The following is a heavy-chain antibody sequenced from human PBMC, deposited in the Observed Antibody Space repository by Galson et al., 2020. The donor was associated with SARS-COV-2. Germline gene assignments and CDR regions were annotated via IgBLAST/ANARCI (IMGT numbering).Heavy chain of an antibody. J-gene: IGHJ4*02. CDR2: IYHSGTT. CDR3: TTYSLMVISPTPLRADY. V-gene: IGHV4-38-2*02. CDR1: GYSISSGYF. Sequence: SETLSLTCTVSGYSISSGYFWAWIRQTPGEGLEWMGSIYHSGTTFYNPSLQSRLTISVDTSENQFSLKLDSVTAADTAVYYCTTYSLMVISPTPLRADYWGQGTLVTVLS. D-gene: IGHD2-8*01.